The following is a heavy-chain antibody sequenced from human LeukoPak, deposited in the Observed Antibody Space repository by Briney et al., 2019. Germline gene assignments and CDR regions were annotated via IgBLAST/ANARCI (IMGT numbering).Heavy chain of an antibody. Sequence: GGSLRLSCAASGFSFSNYAMTWVRQAPGKGLEWVSTISSGDDITYYADSVKGRFTISRDNSKNTLYLQMNSLRAEDTAVYHCTRGGNYCFDSWGQGSPVTVSS. V-gene: IGHV3-23*01. CDR3: TRGGNYCFDS. CDR1: GFSFSNYA. J-gene: IGHJ4*02. CDR2: ISSGDDIT. D-gene: IGHD5-12*01.